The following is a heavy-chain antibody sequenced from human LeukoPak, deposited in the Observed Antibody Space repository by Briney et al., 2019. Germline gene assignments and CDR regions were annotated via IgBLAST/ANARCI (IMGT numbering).Heavy chain of an antibody. Sequence: GGSLRLSCAASRFTFSNYAMSCVRQAPGKGLEWVSTISTPTSNTYYADPVKGRFTISRDNSKNTLFLQVNSLRGEDTAVYFCAKCGSNYDVDSWGQGTLVTVSS. J-gene: IGHJ4*02. CDR3: AKCGSNYDVDS. CDR2: ISTPTSNT. D-gene: IGHD3-22*01. V-gene: IGHV3-23*01. CDR1: RFTFSNYA.